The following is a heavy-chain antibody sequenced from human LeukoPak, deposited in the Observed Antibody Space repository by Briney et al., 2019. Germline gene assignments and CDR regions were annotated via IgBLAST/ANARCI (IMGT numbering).Heavy chain of an antibody. V-gene: IGHV3-33*01. D-gene: IGHD3-22*01. Sequence: GGSLRLSRAASGFTFSIYGMHWVRQAPGKGLEWVAVIWYDGSKKYYADSVKGRFTISRDNSKNTLYLQMNSLRVEDTAVYYCARAQDYDSSGYVDAFDMWGQGTMVTVSS. CDR1: GFTFSIYG. J-gene: IGHJ3*02. CDR2: IWYDGSKK. CDR3: ARAQDYDSSGYVDAFDM.